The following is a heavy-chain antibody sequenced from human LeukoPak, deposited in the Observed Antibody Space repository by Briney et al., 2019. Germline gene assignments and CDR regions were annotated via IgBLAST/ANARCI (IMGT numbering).Heavy chain of an antibody. Sequence: GSSVKVSCKASGGTFSSYAISWVRQVPGQGLEWMGVINPSGDSTTYAQNFQGRVTMTRDTSTSTVYMELRSLRSEDTAIYYCAKLATSDTGETYWGQGTLVTVSS. J-gene: IGHJ4*02. V-gene: IGHV1-46*01. CDR2: INPSGDST. CDR1: GGTFSSYA. D-gene: IGHD3-16*01. CDR3: AKLATSDTGETY.